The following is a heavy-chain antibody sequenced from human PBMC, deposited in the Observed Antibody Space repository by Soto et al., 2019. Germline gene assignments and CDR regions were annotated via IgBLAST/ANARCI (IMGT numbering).Heavy chain of an antibody. D-gene: IGHD3-22*01. J-gene: IGHJ4*02. CDR1: GYIFTSYW. V-gene: IGHV5-51*01. CDR2: VNPADSDT. Sequence: PGESLKISCKASGYIFTSYWIGWGRQMPGIGLEWMGIVNPADSDTRYSPSFQGQVTVSADKSISTAYLQWGSLKASDTAMYYCVTPDSSGYYSHWGQGTPVTVSS. CDR3: VTPDSSGYYSH.